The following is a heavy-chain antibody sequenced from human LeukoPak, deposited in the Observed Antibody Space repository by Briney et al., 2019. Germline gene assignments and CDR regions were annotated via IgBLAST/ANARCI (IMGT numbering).Heavy chain of an antibody. CDR1: GGSISGYY. V-gene: IGHV4-59*01. J-gene: IGHJ4*02. CDR2: IYYSGST. Sequence: SETLSLTCTVSGGSISGYYWSWIRQPPGKGLEWIGYIYYSGSTNYNPSLKSRVTISVDTSKNQFSLKLSSVTAADTAVYYCARSWSIAAAGLDYWGQGTLVTVSS. CDR3: ARSWSIAAAGLDY. D-gene: IGHD6-13*01.